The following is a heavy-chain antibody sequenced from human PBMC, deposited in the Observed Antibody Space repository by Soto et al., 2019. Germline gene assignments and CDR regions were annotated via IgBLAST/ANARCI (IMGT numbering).Heavy chain of an antibody. Sequence: GASVKVSCTASGYTFTSYAMHWVRQAPGQRLEWMGWINAGNGNTKYSQKFQGRVTITRDTSASTAYMELSSLRSEDTAVYYCAREWEPKQNNWFDPWGQGTLVTVSS. CDR1: GYTFTSYA. CDR2: INAGNGNT. CDR3: AREWEPKQNNWFDP. V-gene: IGHV1-3*01. J-gene: IGHJ5*02. D-gene: IGHD1-26*01.